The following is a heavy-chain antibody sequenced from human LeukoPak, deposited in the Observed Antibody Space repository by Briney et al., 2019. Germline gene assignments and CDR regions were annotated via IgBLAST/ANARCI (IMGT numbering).Heavy chain of an antibody. D-gene: IGHD3-22*01. Sequence: GGSLRLSCAASGFTFSDYYMSWIRQAPGKGLEWVSYISSGGSTIYYADSVKGRFTISRDNAKNSLYLQMNSLRAEDTAVYYCARVDYYDSSGYFSVVYAFDIWGQGTMVTVSS. V-gene: IGHV3-11*01. CDR1: GFTFSDYY. J-gene: IGHJ3*02. CDR3: ARVDYYDSSGYFSVVYAFDI. CDR2: ISSGGSTI.